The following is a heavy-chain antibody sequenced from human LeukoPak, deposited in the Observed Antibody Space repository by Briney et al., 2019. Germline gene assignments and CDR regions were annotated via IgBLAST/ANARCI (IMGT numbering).Heavy chain of an antibody. Sequence: SETLSLTCTVSGGSISSYYWSWIRQPPGKGLEWIGYIYYSGSTNYNPSLKSRVTKSVDTSKNQFSLKLSSVTAADTAVYYCARSLVDIVVVPAAPDGWFDPWGQGTLVTVSS. CDR3: ARSLVDIVVVPAAPDGWFDP. V-gene: IGHV4-59*01. D-gene: IGHD2-2*03. CDR2: IYYSGST. J-gene: IGHJ5*02. CDR1: GGSISSYY.